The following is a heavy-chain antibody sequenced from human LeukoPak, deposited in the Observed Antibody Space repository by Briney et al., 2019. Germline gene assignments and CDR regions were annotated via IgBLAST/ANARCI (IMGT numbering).Heavy chain of an antibody. CDR2: IYYSGST. CDR1: GGSISSSSYY. CDR3: ARGGAPTNYYGSGNYFY. Sequence: SETLSLTCTVSGGSISSSSYYWGWIRQPPGKGLEWIGSIYYSGSTYYNPSLKSRVTISVDTSKNQFSLKMSSVTAADTAVYYCARGGAPTNYYGSGNYFYWGQGTLVTVSS. J-gene: IGHJ4*02. D-gene: IGHD3-10*01. V-gene: IGHV4-39*01.